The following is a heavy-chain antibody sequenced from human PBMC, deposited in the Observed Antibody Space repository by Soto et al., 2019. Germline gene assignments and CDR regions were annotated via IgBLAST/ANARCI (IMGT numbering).Heavy chain of an antibody. CDR3: ARRDFYCRGRNCFSGDYAMDV. V-gene: IGHV3-30*03. CDR1: GFTFSSYG. J-gene: IGHJ6*02. CDR2: ISFDGKKI. D-gene: IGHD2-15*01. Sequence: QVQLVESGGGVVQPGRSLRLSCAASGFTFSSYGMHWVRQAPGKGLEWVAVISFDGKKIDYAGSVRGRFTISRDNSQNTLYLQMDSLTTEDTAVYYCARRDFYCRGRNCFSGDYAMDVWGQGTTVTVSS.